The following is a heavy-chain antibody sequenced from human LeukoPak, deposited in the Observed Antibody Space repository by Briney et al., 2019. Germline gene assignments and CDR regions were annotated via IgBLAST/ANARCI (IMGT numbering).Heavy chain of an antibody. CDR2: IYCSGST. Sequence: SETLSLTCTVSGGSISSSTYYWGWIRQPPGKGLEWIGSIYCSGSTYYNPSLKSRVTISVDTSKNQFSLKLSSVTAADTAVYYCARTIVVVIAANPYPGHMDVWGKGTTVTVSS. CDR1: GGSISSSTYY. D-gene: IGHD2-15*01. V-gene: IGHV4-39*01. J-gene: IGHJ6*03. CDR3: ARTIVVVIAANPYPGHMDV.